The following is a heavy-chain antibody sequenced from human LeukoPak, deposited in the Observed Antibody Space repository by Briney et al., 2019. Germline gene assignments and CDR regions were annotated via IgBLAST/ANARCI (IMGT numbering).Heavy chain of an antibody. CDR1: GGSFSGYY. D-gene: IGHD6-19*01. J-gene: IGHJ4*02. CDR3: AREASYSSGWYYFDY. V-gene: IGHV4-34*01. Sequence: PSETLSLTCAVYGGSFSGYYWSWIRQPPGKGLEWIGEINHSGSTNYNPSLKSRVTMSVDTSKNQFSLKLSSVTAADTAVYYCAREASYSSGWYYFDYWGQGTLVTVSS. CDR2: INHSGST.